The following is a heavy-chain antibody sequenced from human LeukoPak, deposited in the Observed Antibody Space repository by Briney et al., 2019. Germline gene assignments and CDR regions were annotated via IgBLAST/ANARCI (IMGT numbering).Heavy chain of an antibody. CDR2: INPSGGST. CDR1: GYTLTSYY. J-gene: IGHJ4*02. CDR3: ARNDRNDFDC. V-gene: IGHV1-46*01. D-gene: IGHD1-14*01. Sequence: ASVKVSCKASGYTLTSYYIHWVRQAPGQGLEWMGRINPSGGSTSYAQKFQGRVTMTRDTSTSTVYMELSSLRSEDTAVYYCARNDRNDFDCWGQGTLVTVSS.